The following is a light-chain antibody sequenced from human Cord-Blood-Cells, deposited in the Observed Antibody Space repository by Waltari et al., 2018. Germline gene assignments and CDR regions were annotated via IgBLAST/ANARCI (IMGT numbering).Light chain of an antibody. CDR2: EGS. CDR3: CSYAGSSTLV. CDR1: SSDVGSYNL. Sequence: QSALTQPASVSGSPGQSITISCTGTSSDVGSYNLVSWYQQHPGKAPKLMIYEGSKRPSGVPKGFSGSKSGNTASLTISGLQAADESDYYCCSYAGSSTLVFGGGTKLTVL. J-gene: IGLJ3*02. V-gene: IGLV2-23*01.